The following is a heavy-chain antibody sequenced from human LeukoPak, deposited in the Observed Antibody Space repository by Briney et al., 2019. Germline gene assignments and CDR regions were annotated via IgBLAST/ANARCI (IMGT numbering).Heavy chain of an antibody. J-gene: IGHJ4*02. Sequence: ASETLSLTCTVSGDSISTSNSYWGWIRQPPGKGLEWIGSIYHSGSTYYNPSLKSRVTISVDTSKNQFSLKLSSVTAVDTAVYYCASAQVYSSGYRFDYWGQGTLVTVSS. V-gene: IGHV4-39*07. CDR2: IYHSGST. CDR3: ASAQVYSSGYRFDY. CDR1: GDSISTSNSY. D-gene: IGHD3-22*01.